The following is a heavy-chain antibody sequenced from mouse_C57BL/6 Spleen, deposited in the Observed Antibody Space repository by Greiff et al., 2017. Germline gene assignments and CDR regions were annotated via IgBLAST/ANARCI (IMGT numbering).Heavy chain of an antibody. D-gene: IGHD3-2*02. CDR1: GYSITSGYY. Sequence: EVQLQESGPGLVKPSQSLSLTCSVTGYSITSGYYWNWIRQFPGNKLEWMGYISYDGSNNYNPSLKNRISITRDTSKNQFFLKLNSVTTEDTATYYCARDDSSGYEAMDYWGQGTSVTVSS. CDR2: ISYDGSN. J-gene: IGHJ4*01. CDR3: ARDDSSGYEAMDY. V-gene: IGHV3-6*01.